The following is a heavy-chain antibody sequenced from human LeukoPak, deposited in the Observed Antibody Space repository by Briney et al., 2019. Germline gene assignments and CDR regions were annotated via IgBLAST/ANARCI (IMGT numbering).Heavy chain of an antibody. CDR1: GFTVSSNY. D-gene: IGHD1-26*01. V-gene: IGHV3-66*01. J-gene: IGHJ4*02. CDR2: IYSGGRT. CDR3: ARESGSYYGVTLDY. Sequence: GGSLRLSCAASGFTVSSNYMSWLRQAPGKGLEWVSVIYSGGRTEYADSVKSRFTISRDNSKNTLYLQMNSLRAEDTAVYYCARESGSYYGVTLDYWGQGTLVTVSS.